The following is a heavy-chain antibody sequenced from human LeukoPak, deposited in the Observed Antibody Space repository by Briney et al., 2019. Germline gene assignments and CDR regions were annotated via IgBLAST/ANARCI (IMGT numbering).Heavy chain of an antibody. D-gene: IGHD3-3*01. Sequence: SETLSLTCTVSGGSISSYYWSWIRQPPGKGLEWIGYIYYSGSTNYNPSLKSRVTISVDTSKNQFSLKLSSVTAADTAVYYCARHNGKVLYYWGQGTLVTVSS. J-gene: IGHJ4*02. CDR3: ARHNGKVLYY. V-gene: IGHV4-59*08. CDR1: GGSISSYY. CDR2: IYYSGST.